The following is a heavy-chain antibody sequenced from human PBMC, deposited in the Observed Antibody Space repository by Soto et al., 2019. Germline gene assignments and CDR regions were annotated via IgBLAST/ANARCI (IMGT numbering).Heavy chain of an antibody. CDR3: ARAVQLSSYDSGGYYYETDY. Sequence: QVQLVQSGAEVKKPGSSVKVSCKASGGTFSSYAISWVRQAPGQGLEWMGGIIPIFGTANYAQKFQGGVTITAEDSXXAXYXXMSSLRSEDTAVYYCARAVQLSSYDSGGYYYETDYWGQGTLVTVSS. J-gene: IGHJ4*02. CDR2: IIPIFGTA. CDR1: GGTFSSYA. D-gene: IGHD3-22*01. V-gene: IGHV1-69*12.